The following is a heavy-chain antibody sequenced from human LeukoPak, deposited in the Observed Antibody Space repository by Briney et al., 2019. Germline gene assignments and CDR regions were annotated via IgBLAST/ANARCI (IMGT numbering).Heavy chain of an antibody. CDR3: AKDRSYSSGWYSN. CDR1: GFTFDDYA. J-gene: IGHJ4*02. V-gene: IGHV3-9*01. D-gene: IGHD6-19*01. CDR2: ISWNSGSI. Sequence: GGSLRLSCAASGFTFDDYAMHWVRQAPGKGLEWVSGISWNSGSIGYADSVKGRFTISRDNAKNSLYLQMNSLRAEDTALYYCAKDRSYSSGWYSNWGQRTLVTVSS.